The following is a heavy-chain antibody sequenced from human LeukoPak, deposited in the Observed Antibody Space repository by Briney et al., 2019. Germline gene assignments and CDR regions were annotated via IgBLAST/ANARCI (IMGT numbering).Heavy chain of an antibody. CDR3: ARVTGYSYAYY. Sequence: GGSLRLSCAASGFTFSTPWMSWVRQAPGKGLEWVANIKQDGSEKYYVDSVKGRFTISRDNTKKSLYLQMSSLRAEDTAMYYCARVTGYSYAYYWGQGTLVTVSS. D-gene: IGHD5-18*01. CDR2: IKQDGSEK. J-gene: IGHJ4*02. V-gene: IGHV3-7*01. CDR1: GFTFSTPW.